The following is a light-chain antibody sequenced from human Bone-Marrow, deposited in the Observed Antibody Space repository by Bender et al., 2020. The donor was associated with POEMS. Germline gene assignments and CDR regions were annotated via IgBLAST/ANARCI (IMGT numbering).Light chain of an antibody. J-gene: IGLJ3*02. CDR1: SSNIGAHA. V-gene: IGLV1-44*01. Sequence: QSVLTQPPSASGTPGQRVTISCSGGSSNIGAHAVNWYQHLPGTAPKLLIYSSHRRPSEVPDRFPGSGSGTSASLAISGLQSEDEADYYCAVWDDSLNGWVFGGGTKLTVL. CDR2: SSH. CDR3: AVWDDSLNGWV.